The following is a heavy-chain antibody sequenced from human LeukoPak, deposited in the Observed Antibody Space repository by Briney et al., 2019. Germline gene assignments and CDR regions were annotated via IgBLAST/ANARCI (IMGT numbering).Heavy chain of an antibody. CDR2: IHASGRT. V-gene: IGHV4-4*02. CDR3: ARTDIAWNPANY. D-gene: IGHD1-1*01. CDR1: GGSINDRDW. J-gene: IGHJ4*02. Sequence: PSETLSLTCDVSGGSINDRDWWTWVRQPPGKGLEWLGEIHASGRTNCDPSLQSRVTISINKSKNQFFLTLDSVTAADTAIYYCARTDIAWNPANYWGQGTLVIVSS.